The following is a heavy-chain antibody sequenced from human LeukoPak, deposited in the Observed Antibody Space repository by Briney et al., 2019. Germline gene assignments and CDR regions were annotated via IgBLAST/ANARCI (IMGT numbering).Heavy chain of an antibody. CDR1: GYTFTSYG. J-gene: IGHJ2*01. CDR3: AREGYYGSGSHWYFDL. V-gene: IGHV1-18*01. D-gene: IGHD3-10*01. Sequence: ASVKVSCEASGYTFTSYGISWVRQAPGQGLEWMGWISAYNGNTNYAQKLQGRVTMTTDTSTSTAYMELRSLRSDDTAVYYCAREGYYGSGSHWYFDLWGRGTLVTVSS. CDR2: ISAYNGNT.